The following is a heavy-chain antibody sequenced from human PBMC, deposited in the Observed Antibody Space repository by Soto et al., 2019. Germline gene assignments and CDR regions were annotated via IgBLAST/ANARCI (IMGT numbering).Heavy chain of an antibody. Sequence: PGGSLRLSCAASGFTFSSHVMSWVRQAPGKGLEWVSAISGSDGSTYYADSVKGRFTISRDNSKNTLYLQMNSLRAEDTAVYYCAKDLSYPSGSSDYWGQGTLVTVS. CDR3: AKDLSYPSGSSDY. CDR2: ISGSDGST. D-gene: IGHD3-10*01. J-gene: IGHJ4*02. CDR1: GFTFSSHV. V-gene: IGHV3-23*01.